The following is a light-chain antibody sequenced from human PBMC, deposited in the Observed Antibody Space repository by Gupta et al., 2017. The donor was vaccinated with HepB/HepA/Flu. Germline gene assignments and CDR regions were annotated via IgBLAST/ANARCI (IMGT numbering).Light chain of an antibody. CDR3: QQRSNWPGT. CDR1: QSVSSY. CDR2: DAS. Sequence: EIVLTPSPATLSLSPGERATLSCRASQSVSSYLAWYQQKPGQAPTLLIYDASNRSTGIPARFSGSGSGTDFTLTISSLEPEDFAVYYCQQRSNWPGTFGQGTKVEIK. V-gene: IGKV3-11*01. J-gene: IGKJ1*01.